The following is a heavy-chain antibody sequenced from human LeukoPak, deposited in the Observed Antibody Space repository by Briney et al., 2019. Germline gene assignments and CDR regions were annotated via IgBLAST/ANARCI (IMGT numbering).Heavy chain of an antibody. CDR2: ISGSGDST. CDR3: AKDDQRYYDSSGYYAD. V-gene: IGHV3-23*01. D-gene: IGHD3-22*01. CDR1: GFTFSSYA. J-gene: IGHJ4*02. Sequence: RAGGSLRLSCAASGFTFSSYAMSWVRQAPGKGLEWVSAISGSGDSTYYADSVTGRFTISRDNSKNTLYLQMNSLRAEGTAVYYCAKDDQRYYDSSGYYADWGQGTLVTVSS.